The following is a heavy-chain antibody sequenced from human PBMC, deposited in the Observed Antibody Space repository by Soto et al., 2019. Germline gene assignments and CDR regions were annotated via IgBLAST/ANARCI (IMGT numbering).Heavy chain of an antibody. J-gene: IGHJ4*02. D-gene: IGHD1-26*01. Sequence: GASVKVSCKASGYTFPAYHMHWVRQVAGQGVEWMGWIIPSSGSTNYAQKFQGRVTMTRDTSIATAYMELSRLTSDDTGVYFCARDQYSGSFLYWGQGTLVTAPQ. CDR3: ARDQYSGSFLY. CDR1: GYTFPAYH. V-gene: IGHV1-2*02. CDR2: IIPSSGST.